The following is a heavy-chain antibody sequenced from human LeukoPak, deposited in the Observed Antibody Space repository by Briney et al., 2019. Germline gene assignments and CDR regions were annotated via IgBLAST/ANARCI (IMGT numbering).Heavy chain of an antibody. CDR2: INQGGSQK. J-gene: IGHJ6*03. Sequence: GGSLRLSCEASGFTFGTSWMSWVRQAPGKGLEWVANINQGGSQKNYVDSVRGRFTIDRDDAKNSLYLRMNSLRAEDTAMYFCVREGRGAYYYYYMDVWGKGTTVTVSS. D-gene: IGHD4/OR15-4a*01. CDR1: GFTFGTSW. V-gene: IGHV3-7*03. CDR3: VREGRGAYYYYYMDV.